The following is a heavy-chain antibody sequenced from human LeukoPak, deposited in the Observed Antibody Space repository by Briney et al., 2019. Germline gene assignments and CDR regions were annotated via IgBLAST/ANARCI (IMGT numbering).Heavy chain of an antibody. V-gene: IGHV3-23*01. Sequence: GGSLRLSCAASGFTFSTNAISWVRQAPGKGLEWVSGISGGGGTTYYADSVKGRFTISRDNSKNTVFLQMNSLRAEDTAVYYCAKDWRTLDAFDIWGQGTMVTVSS. CDR2: ISGGGGTT. J-gene: IGHJ3*02. CDR3: AKDWRTLDAFDI. CDR1: GFTFSTNA.